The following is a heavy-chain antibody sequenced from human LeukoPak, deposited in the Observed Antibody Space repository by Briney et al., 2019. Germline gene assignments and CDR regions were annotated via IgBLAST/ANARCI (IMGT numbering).Heavy chain of an antibody. J-gene: IGHJ3*02. CDR1: GFTFSSYS. CDR3: ARFYGSGRRAFDI. D-gene: IGHD3-10*01. Sequence: GSLRLSCAASGFTFSSYSMNWVRQAPGKGLEWVSSISSSSYIYYADSVKGRFTISRDNAKNSLYLQMNSLRAEDTAVYYCARFYGSGRRAFDIWGQGTMVTVSS. CDR2: ISSSSYI. V-gene: IGHV3-21*01.